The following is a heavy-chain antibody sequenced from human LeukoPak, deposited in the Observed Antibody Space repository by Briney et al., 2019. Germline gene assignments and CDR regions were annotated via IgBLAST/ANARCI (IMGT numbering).Heavy chain of an antibody. Sequence: SETLSLTCTVSGGSISSYYWSWIRQPPGKGLEWIGYIYYSGSTYYNPSLKSRVTISVDTSKNQFSLKLSSVTAADTAVYYCARDRYCSSTSCYGSYFDYWGQGTLVTVSS. CDR1: GGSISSYY. D-gene: IGHD2-2*01. V-gene: IGHV4-59*12. J-gene: IGHJ4*02. CDR2: IYYSGST. CDR3: ARDRYCSSTSCYGSYFDY.